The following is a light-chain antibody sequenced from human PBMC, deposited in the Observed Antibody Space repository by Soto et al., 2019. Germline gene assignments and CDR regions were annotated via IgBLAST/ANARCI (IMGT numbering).Light chain of an antibody. J-gene: IGLJ1*01. Sequence: QSALTQPASVSGSPGQSITISCTGTSSDVGGYNYVSWYQQYPGRVPKLLIYKVSNRPSGVSNRFSGSKADNTATLTVSGLQAEDEADYYCCSYTSFSTYVFGTGTKLTVL. V-gene: IGLV2-14*01. CDR3: CSYTSFSTYV. CDR1: SSDVGGYNY. CDR2: KVS.